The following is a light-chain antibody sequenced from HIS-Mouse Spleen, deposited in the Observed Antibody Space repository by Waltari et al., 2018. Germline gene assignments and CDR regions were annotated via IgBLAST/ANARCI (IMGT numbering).Light chain of an antibody. V-gene: IGLV3-10*01. CDR1: ALPTKY. J-gene: IGLJ2*01. Sequence: SYELTQPPSVSVSPGQTARITCSGDALPTKYAYWYQQKSCQAPVLVIYVNSKRPSGIPERFAGSSSGTMATLTSSGAQVEDEADYYCYSTDSSGNHRVFGGGTKLTVL. CDR2: VNS. CDR3: YSTDSSGNHRV.